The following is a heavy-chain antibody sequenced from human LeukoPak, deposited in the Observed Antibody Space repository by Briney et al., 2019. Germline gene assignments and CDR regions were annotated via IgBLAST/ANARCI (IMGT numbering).Heavy chain of an antibody. D-gene: IGHD6-19*01. Sequence: GGSPRLSCTASGFTFGDYAMSWVRQAPGKGLEWVGFIRSKAYGGTTECAASVKGRFTISRDDSKSIAYLQMNSLKTEDTAVYYCTRGRGQWLDYFDYWGQGTLVTVSS. CDR2: IRSKAYGGTT. CDR1: GFTFGDYA. CDR3: TRGRGQWLDYFDY. J-gene: IGHJ4*02. V-gene: IGHV3-49*04.